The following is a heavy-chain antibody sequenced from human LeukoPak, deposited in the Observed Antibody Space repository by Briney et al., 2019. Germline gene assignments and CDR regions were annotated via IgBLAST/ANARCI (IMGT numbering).Heavy chain of an antibody. J-gene: IGHJ4*02. CDR2: IYHSGST. CDR1: GVSISSGGYS. Sequence: PSQTLSLTCTVSGVSISSGGYSWSWIRQPPGKGLEWIGYIYHSGSTYYNPSLKSRVTISVDTSKNQFSLKLSSVTAADTAVYYCARYSSGQPPFGYFDYWGQGTLVTVSS. CDR3: ARYSSGQPPFGYFDY. V-gene: IGHV4-30-2*01. D-gene: IGHD6-19*01.